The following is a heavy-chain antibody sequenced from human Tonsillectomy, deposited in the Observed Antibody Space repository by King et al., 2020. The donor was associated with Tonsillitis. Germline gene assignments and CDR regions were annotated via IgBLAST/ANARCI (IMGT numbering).Heavy chain of an antibody. CDR1: GFPFSSYW. D-gene: IGHD3-10*01. V-gene: IGHV3-74*01. CDR3: AREYYGSGWGYYFDS. J-gene: IGHJ4*02. Sequence: VQLVESGGGLVQPGGSLRLSCAASGFPFSSYWMHWVRQAPGKGLVWVSRINSDGSSTSYADSVKGRFTISRDNAKNTLYLQMNSLRAEDTAVYYCAREYYGSGWGYYFDSWGQGPLVTVSS. CDR2: INSDGSST.